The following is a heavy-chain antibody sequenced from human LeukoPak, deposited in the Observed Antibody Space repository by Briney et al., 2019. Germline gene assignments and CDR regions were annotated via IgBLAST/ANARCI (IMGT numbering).Heavy chain of an antibody. J-gene: IGHJ5*02. D-gene: IGHD3-10*01. CDR3: AKHRAIGVRGVPWVGPNWFDP. V-gene: IGHV5-51*01. CDR2: IYPGDSDT. Sequence: GESLKISCKGSGYSFTSYWIGWVRQMPGKGLEWMGIIYPGDSDTRYSPSFQDQVTISADKSISTAYLQWSSLKASDTAMYYCAKHRAIGVRGVPWVGPNWFDPWGQGTLVTVSS. CDR1: GYSFTSYW.